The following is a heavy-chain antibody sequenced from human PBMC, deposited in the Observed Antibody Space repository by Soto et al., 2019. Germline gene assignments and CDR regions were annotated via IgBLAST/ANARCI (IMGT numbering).Heavy chain of an antibody. CDR2: ISTYNANT. CDR3: ARNRDRSTWSSAESWRY. CDR1: GYIFSNYG. J-gene: IGHJ1*01. Sequence: ASVKVSCKASGYIFSNYGISWVRQAPGQGLEWMGWISTYNANTYYAQKFQGRVTMTTDTPTSTAYMELRSLRSDDTAVFYCARNRDRSTWSSAESWRYRAQGTPVTVSS. D-gene: IGHD6-6*01. V-gene: IGHV1-18*01.